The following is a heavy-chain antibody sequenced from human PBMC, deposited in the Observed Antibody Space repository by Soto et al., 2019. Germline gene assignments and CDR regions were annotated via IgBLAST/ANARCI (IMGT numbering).Heavy chain of an antibody. J-gene: IGHJ2*01. D-gene: IGHD6-6*01. V-gene: IGHV3-48*02. CDR3: ARDSASYSSSSGSYWYFDL. CDR1: GFTFSSYA. CDR2: IHYAGSATI. Sequence: PVGSLRLSWAASGFTFSSYAMSWVRQAPGEGLEWVSTIHYAGSATIYYADSVKGRFTISRDNAKSSLYLQMNSLRDEDTAVYYCARDSASYSSSSGSYWYFDLWARGTLVTVSS.